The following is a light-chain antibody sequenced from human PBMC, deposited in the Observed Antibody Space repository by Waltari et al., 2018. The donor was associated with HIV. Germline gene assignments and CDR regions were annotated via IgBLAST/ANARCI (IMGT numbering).Light chain of an antibody. CDR1: QSISNW. J-gene: IGKJ1*01. V-gene: IGKV1-5*03. Sequence: DIQMTQSPSPLSASVGDRVTITCRASQSISNWLAWYQQKPGKAPKLLIYKASSLESGVPSRFSGSGSGTEFTLTISSLQADDFTTYYCQQYKSYSTFGQGTKVEIK. CDR3: QQYKSYST. CDR2: KAS.